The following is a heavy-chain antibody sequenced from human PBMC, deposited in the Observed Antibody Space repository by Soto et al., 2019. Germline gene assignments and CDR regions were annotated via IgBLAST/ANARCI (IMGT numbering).Heavy chain of an antibody. Sequence: QLQLQESGPGLVKPSETLSLTCTVSGGSISSSSYYWGWIRQPPGKGLEWIGSFYYSGSTYYNPSLKSRGTISVDTSKNQSSLKLSSVTAADTAVYYCARRGQQLVKSPGIAVGEGDFDYWGQGTLVTVSS. D-gene: IGHD6-19*01. CDR1: GGSISSSSYY. CDR3: ARRGQQLVKSPGIAVGEGDFDY. V-gene: IGHV4-39*01. CDR2: FYYSGST. J-gene: IGHJ4*02.